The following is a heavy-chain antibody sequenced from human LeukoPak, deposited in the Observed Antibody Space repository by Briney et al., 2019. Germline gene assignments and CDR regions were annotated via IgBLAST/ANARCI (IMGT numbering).Heavy chain of an antibody. CDR1: GFTFSSYA. J-gene: IGHJ4*02. CDR3: AKDIVVVPAAMQADY. CDR2: ISGSGGST. Sequence: GGSLRLSCAASGFTFSSYAMSWVRQAPGKGLEWVSAISGSGGSTYYADSVKGRFTISRDNSKNTLYLQMNSLRAEDTAVYYCAKDIVVVPAAMQADYWGQGTLVTVSS. V-gene: IGHV3-23*01. D-gene: IGHD2-2*01.